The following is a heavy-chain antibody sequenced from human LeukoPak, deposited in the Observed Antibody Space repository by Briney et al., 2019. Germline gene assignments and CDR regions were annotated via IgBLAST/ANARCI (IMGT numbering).Heavy chain of an antibody. CDR2: INHSGST. Sequence: PSETLSLTCAVYGGSFSGYYWSWIRQPPGKGLEWIGEINHSGSTNYNPSLKSRATISVDTSKNQFSLKLSSVTAPDTAVYYCARDYYDSSGYFDAFDIWGQGTMVTVSS. D-gene: IGHD3-22*01. J-gene: IGHJ3*02. V-gene: IGHV4-34*01. CDR1: GGSFSGYY. CDR3: ARDYYDSSGYFDAFDI.